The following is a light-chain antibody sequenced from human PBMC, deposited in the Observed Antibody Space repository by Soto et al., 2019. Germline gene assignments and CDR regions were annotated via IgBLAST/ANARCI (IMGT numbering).Light chain of an antibody. CDR3: QQKGT. V-gene: IGKV1-39*01. J-gene: IGKJ1*01. Sequence: DIQMTQSPSSLSASVGDRVTITCRASQSISSYLNWYQQKPGKAPKLLIYDASSLQSGVPSRFSGSGSRPDFTLTIRSLQPEDYATYYCQQKGTFGQGTKVEIK. CDR2: DAS. CDR1: QSISSY.